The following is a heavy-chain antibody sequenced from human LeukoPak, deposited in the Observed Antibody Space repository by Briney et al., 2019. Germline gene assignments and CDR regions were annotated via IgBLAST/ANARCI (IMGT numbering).Heavy chain of an antibody. CDR2: ISVYIGNT. J-gene: IGHJ4*02. Sequence: ASVKVSCKASGYTFNNYSINWVRQAPGQGLEWMGWISVYIGNTNYAQKLQGRVTMTTDTFTSTAYMELRSLRSDDTAVYYCARAITMVRGVRVGLGYWGQGTLVTVSS. V-gene: IGHV1-18*01. D-gene: IGHD3-10*01. CDR3: ARAITMVRGVRVGLGY. CDR1: GYTFNNYS.